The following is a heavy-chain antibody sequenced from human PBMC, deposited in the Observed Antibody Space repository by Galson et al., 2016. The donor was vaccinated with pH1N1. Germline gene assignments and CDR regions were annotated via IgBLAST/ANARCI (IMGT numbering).Heavy chain of an antibody. V-gene: IGHV7-4-1*04. CDR1: GYTFTSNA. D-gene: IGHD2-2*01. J-gene: IGHJ6*02. CDR2: INTNTGNP. CDR3: ARSYCSSTSCYGGSYYYYGMDV. Sequence: SVKVSCKASGYTFTSNAMNWVRQAPGQGLEWMGWINTNTGNPTYAQGFTGRFVFSLDTSVCMAYLQISSLKAGDTAVYYCARSYCSSTSCYGGSYYYYGMDVWGQGTTVTVSS.